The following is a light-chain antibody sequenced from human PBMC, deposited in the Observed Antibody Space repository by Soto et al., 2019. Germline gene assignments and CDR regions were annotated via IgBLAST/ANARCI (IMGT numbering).Light chain of an antibody. CDR3: QQYNSYPIT. V-gene: IGKV1-5*01. J-gene: IGKJ5*01. CDR1: QTISSW. CDR2: DAS. Sequence: DIQMTQSPSTLSASVGDRVTITCRASQTISSWLAWYQQKPGKPPKLLIFDASTLQRGVPSRFSGSGSGTEFTLTISSLQPDDFATYYCQQYNSYPITFGQGTRLEIK.